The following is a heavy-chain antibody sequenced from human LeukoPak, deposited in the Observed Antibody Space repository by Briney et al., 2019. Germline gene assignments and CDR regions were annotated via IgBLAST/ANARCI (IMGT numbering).Heavy chain of an antibody. CDR3: ARGPGGVTTVLDY. J-gene: IGHJ4*02. CDR2: INHSGST. CDR1: GGSFSGYY. D-gene: IGHD4-17*01. Sequence: SETLSLTCAVYGGSFSGYYWSWIRQPPGKGLEWIGEINHSGSTNYNPSLKSQVTISVDTSKNQFSLKLSSVTAADTAVYYCARGPGGVTTVLDYWGQGTLVTVSS. V-gene: IGHV4-34*01.